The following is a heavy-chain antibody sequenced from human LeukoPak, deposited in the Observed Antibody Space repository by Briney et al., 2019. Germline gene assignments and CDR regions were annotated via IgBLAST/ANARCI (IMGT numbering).Heavy chain of an antibody. J-gene: IGHJ4*02. CDR3: ARTNPEDYSSSLYYFDY. V-gene: IGHV3-74*01. D-gene: IGHD6-6*01. Sequence: PGGSLGLSCAASGFTFSSYWMHWVRQAPGKGLVWASRINSDGSSTIYADSVKGRFTISRDNAKNTLYLQMNSLRAEDTAVYYCARTNPEDYSSSLYYFDYWGQGTLVTVSS. CDR2: INSDGSST. CDR1: GFTFSSYW.